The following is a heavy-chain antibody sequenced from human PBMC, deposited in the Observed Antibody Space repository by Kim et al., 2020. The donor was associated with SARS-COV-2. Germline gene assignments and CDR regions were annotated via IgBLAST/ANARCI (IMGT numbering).Heavy chain of an antibody. Sequence: GGSLRLSCAASGFTFTKVWLSWVRQAPGKGLEWVGRISSKVGGGTADYAAPVKGRFTISRDDSKNTLYLQMNGLRAEDTAFYHCTTDYERIGGLCDGETCYPASLWGQGTLVTVSS. CDR2: ISSKVGGGTA. J-gene: IGHJ4*02. CDR1: GFTFTKVW. D-gene: IGHD2-21*01. V-gene: IGHV3-15*01. CDR3: TTDYERIGGLCDGETCYPASL.